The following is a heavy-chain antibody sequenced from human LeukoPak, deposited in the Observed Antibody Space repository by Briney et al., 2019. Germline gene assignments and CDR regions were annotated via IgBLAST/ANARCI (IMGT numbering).Heavy chain of an antibody. Sequence: ASVEVSCKASGYTFTSYDINWVRQATGQGLEWMGWMNPNSGNTGYAQKFQGRVTMTRNTSISTAYMELSSLRSEDTAVYYCARRGSIAVAGQLFYYYYGMDVWGQGTTVTVSS. CDR2: MNPNSGNT. J-gene: IGHJ6*02. CDR3: ARRGSIAVAGQLFYYYYGMDV. D-gene: IGHD6-19*01. CDR1: GYTFTSYD. V-gene: IGHV1-8*01.